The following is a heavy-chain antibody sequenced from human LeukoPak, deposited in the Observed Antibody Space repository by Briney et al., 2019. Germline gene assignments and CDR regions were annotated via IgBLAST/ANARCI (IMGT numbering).Heavy chain of an antibody. CDR2: IYYSGST. Sequence: SETLSLTCTVSGGSISSGGYYWSWIRQHPGKGLEWIGYIYYSGSTYYNPSLKSRVTISVDTSKNQFSLKLSSVTAADTAVYYCARDLDGYFDYWGRGTLVTVSS. CDR1: GGSISSGGYY. D-gene: IGHD1-1*01. V-gene: IGHV4-31*03. J-gene: IGHJ4*02. CDR3: ARDLDGYFDY.